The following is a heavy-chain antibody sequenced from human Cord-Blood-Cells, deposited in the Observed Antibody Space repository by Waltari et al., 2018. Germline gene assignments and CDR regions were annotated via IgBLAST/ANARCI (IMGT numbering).Heavy chain of an antibody. V-gene: IGHV4-34*01. CDR3: ARGGGAARDDAFDI. D-gene: IGHD6-6*01. CDR2: INHSGST. CDR1: GGPFSGYY. J-gene: IGHJ3*02. Sequence: QVQLQQWGAGLLKPSETLSLTCAVYGGPFSGYYWSWTRQPPGKGLEWIGEINHSGSTNYNPSLKSRVTISVDTSKNQFSLKLSSVTAADTAVYYCARGGGAARDDAFDIWGQGTMVTVSS.